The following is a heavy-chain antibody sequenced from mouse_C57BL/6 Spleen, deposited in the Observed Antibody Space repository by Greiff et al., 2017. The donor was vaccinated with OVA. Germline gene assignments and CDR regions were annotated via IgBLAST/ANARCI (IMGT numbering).Heavy chain of an antibody. Sequence: QVQLQQPGPELVKPGASVKLSCKASGYTFTSYWMHWVKQRPGQGLEWIGNINPSNGGTNYNEKFKSKATLTVDKSSSTAYMQLSSLTSEDSAVYYCARETTVVADPLDYWGQGTTLTVSS. J-gene: IGHJ2*01. CDR1: GYTFTSYW. D-gene: IGHD1-1*01. V-gene: IGHV1-53*01. CDR3: ARETTVVADPLDY. CDR2: INPSNGGT.